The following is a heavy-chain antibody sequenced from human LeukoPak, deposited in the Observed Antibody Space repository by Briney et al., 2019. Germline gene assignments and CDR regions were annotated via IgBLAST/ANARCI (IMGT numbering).Heavy chain of an antibody. CDR1: GGTFSSYA. J-gene: IGHJ1*01. V-gene: IGHV1-69*04. CDR3: ARHYGGNSVTAGFQY. D-gene: IGHD4-23*01. Sequence: ASVTVSCKASGGTFSSYAISWVRQGSGHGLEWIGRIIPILAITHYAQRFEGRVTITADESATTAYMELSSLTSEDTALYFCARHYGGNSVTAGFQYWGQGTLVTVSS. CDR2: IIPILAIT.